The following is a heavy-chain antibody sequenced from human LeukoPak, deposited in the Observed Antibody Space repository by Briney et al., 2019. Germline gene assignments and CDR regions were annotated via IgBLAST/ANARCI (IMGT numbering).Heavy chain of an antibody. CDR3: AREGLLWFGDPPRTYDY. CDR2: INPNSGGT. V-gene: IGHV1-2*02. D-gene: IGHD3-10*01. CDR1: GYTFTGYY. Sequence: ASVKVSCKASGYTFTGYYMHWVRQAPGQGPEWMGWINPNSGGTNYAQKFQGGVTMTRDTSISTAYMELSRLRSDDTAVYYCAREGLLWFGDPPRTYDYWGQGTLVTVSS. J-gene: IGHJ4*02.